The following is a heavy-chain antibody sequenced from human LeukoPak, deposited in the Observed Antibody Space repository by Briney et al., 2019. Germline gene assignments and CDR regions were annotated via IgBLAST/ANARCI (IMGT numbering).Heavy chain of an antibody. Sequence: SETLSLTCTVSGGSISSHYWTWVRQTPGKGLEWIGYIYYTGSTNYNPSLKSRLTISLDRSKNQFSLKLSSVTAADTAVYYCARRVAVTGIYCFDHWGQGTPVTVSS. V-gene: IGHV4-59*11. CDR3: ARRVAVTGIYCFDH. CDR2: IYYTGST. CDR1: GGSISSHY. D-gene: IGHD6-19*01. J-gene: IGHJ4*02.